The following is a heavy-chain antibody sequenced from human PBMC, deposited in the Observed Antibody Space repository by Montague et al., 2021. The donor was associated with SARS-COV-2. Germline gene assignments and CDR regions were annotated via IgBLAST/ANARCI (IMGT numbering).Heavy chain of an antibody. CDR3: ARGGAFDP. V-gene: IGHV4-59*12. CDR2: VYYNGDT. J-gene: IGHJ3*01. Sequence: SETLSLTCTVSGGSIASYCWNWIRQSPGKRPEWIGYVYYNGDTKYNPSLKSRVTISIDTSENQFSLRLNSVTAASTAVYFCARGGAFDPWGQGRLVTVSS. CDR1: GGSIASYC.